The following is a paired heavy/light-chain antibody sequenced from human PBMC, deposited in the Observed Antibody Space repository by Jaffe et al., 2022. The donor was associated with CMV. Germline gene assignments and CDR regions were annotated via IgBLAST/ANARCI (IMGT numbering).Heavy chain of an antibody. V-gene: IGHV1-8*01. CDR1: GYTFTSFD. Sequence: QVQLVQSGAEVQKPGASVKVSCKASGYTFTSFDINWVRQATGQGLEWMGWINPNSGNTGYAQKFQGRVTLTRNTSIRTAYMELSSLRSEDTAVYYCARVDSSGYYYVEGRFDPWGQGTLVTVSS. CDR3: ARVDSSGYYYVEGRFDP. J-gene: IGHJ5*02. D-gene: IGHD3-22*01. CDR2: INPNSGNT.
Light chain of an antibody. V-gene: IGLV7-46*01. J-gene: IGLJ3*02. CDR1: TGPVTTGHH. Sequence: QAVVTQEPSLTVSPGGTVTLTCGSSTGPVTTGHHPYWFQQKPGQAPRTLIYDTSNKHSWTPARFSASLLGGKAALTLSGAQPEDEAEYYCLLSYSGTRVFGGGTKLTVL. CDR2: DTS. CDR3: LLSYSGTRV.